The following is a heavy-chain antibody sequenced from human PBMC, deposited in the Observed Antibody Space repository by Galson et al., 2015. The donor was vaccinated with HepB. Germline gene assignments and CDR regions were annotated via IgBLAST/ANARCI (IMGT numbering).Heavy chain of an antibody. J-gene: IGHJ4*02. CDR1: GYTFTNYA. CDR3: ARALTRLGSGSLLGY. CDR2: INAGYGDT. D-gene: IGHD3-10*01. Sequence: SVKVSCKASGYTFTNYAMQWVRLAPGQRLDWMGWINAGYGDTRYSQKFQGRVTFTRDTSATTVYMELSSLRSEDTAVYYCARALTRLGSGSLLGYWGQGTLVTVSS. V-gene: IGHV1-3*01.